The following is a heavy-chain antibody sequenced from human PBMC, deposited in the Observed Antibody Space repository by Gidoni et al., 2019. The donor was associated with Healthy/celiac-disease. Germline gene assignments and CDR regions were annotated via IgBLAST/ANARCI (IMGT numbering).Heavy chain of an antibody. CDR3: AKDPGSWYLDY. Sequence: QVQLVESGGGVVQPGRSLRLSCAASGSTFSSYGMHWVRQAPGKGLEWVAVISYDGSNKYYADSVKGRFTISRDNSKNTLYLQMNSLRAEDTAVYYCAKDPGSWYLDYWGQGTLVTVSS. V-gene: IGHV3-30*18. CDR2: ISYDGSNK. J-gene: IGHJ4*02. D-gene: IGHD6-13*01. CDR1: GSTFSSYG.